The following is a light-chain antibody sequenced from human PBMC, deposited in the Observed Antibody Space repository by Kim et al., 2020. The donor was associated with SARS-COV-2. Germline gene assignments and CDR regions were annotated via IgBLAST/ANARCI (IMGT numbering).Light chain of an antibody. CDR3: HTWSTAIV. CDR1: RGHSTYD. J-gene: IGLJ2*01. CDR2: LNSDGRH. V-gene: IGLV4-69*01. Sequence: GDSVKLTCTLSRGHSTYDITWHQQQPGKGPRYLMKLNSDGRHIKGDGIPDRFSGSSSGAERYLPISSLQSEDEADYYCHTWSTAIVFGGGTQLTVL.